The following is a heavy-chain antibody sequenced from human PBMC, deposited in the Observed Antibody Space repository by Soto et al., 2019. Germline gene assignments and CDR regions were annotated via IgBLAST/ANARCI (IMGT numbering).Heavy chain of an antibody. J-gene: IGHJ6*02. CDR3: VRENYYYGMDV. CDR2: INNAGST. V-gene: IGHV3-66*01. Sequence: XXSLRLSCAASGFDASVNFMXWVRQAPGTGLEWVSTINNAGSTLYADSVKGRFTISGDNSKNTLYLQMNSLRVDDTAMYYCVRENYYYGMDVWGQGTAVTVSS. CDR1: GFDASVNF.